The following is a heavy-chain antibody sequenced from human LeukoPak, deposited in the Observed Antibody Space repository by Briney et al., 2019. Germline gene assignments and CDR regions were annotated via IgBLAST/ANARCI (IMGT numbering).Heavy chain of an antibody. CDR1: GGSISSYY. V-gene: IGHV4-59*12. J-gene: IGHJ3*02. Sequence: PSETLSLTCTVSGGSISSYYWSWIRQPPGKGLEWIGYIYYSGSTYYNPSLKSRVTISVDTSKNQFSLKLSSVTAADTAVYYCARESYAFDIWGQGTMVTVSS. CDR3: ARESYAFDI. CDR2: IYYSGST.